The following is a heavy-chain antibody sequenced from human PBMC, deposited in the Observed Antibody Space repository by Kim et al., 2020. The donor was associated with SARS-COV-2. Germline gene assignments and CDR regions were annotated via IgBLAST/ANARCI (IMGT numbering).Heavy chain of an antibody. J-gene: IGHJ3*02. Sequence: GESLKISCKGSGYSFTSYWIGWVRQMPGKGLEWMGIIYPGDSDTRYSPSFQGQVTISADKSISTAYLQWSSLKASDTAMYYCARQYSSSWYKDAFDIWGQGTMVTVSS. CDR1: GYSFTSYW. D-gene: IGHD6-13*01. CDR2: IYPGDSDT. CDR3: ARQYSSSWYKDAFDI. V-gene: IGHV5-51*01.